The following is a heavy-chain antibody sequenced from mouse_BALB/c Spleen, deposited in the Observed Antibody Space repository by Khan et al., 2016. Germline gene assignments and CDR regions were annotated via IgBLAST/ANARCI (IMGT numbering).Heavy chain of an antibody. CDR3: AADDSFAY. J-gene: IGHJ3*01. Sequence: QVTLQESGPGILQPSQTLSLTCSFSGFSLSTSGMGVSWIRQPSGKGLEWLAHIYWDDDKRYNQSLKSRPTISKDTSSNQVFLKITSVDTADTATYYCAADDSFAYGGQGTLVTVSA. CDR1: GFSLSTSGMG. D-gene: IGHD2-13*01. CDR2: IYWDDDK. V-gene: IGHV8-12*01.